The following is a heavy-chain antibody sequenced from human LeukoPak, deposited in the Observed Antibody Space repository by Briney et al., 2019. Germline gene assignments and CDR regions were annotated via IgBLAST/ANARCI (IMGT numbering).Heavy chain of an antibody. CDR3: ARVRGIAVDPSAFDI. CDR1: GGSISSGGYY. CDR2: IYHSGST. V-gene: IGHV4-30-2*01. D-gene: IGHD6-19*01. J-gene: IGHJ3*02. Sequence: SETLSLTCTVSGGSISSGGYYWSWIRQPPGKGLEWIVYIYHSGSTYYNPSLKSRVTISVDRSKNQFSLKLSSVTAADTAVYYCARVRGIAVDPSAFDIWGQGTMVTVSS.